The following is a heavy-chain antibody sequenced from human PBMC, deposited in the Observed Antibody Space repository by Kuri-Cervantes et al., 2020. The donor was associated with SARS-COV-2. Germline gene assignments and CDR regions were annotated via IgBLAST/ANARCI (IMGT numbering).Heavy chain of an antibody. D-gene: IGHD5-24*01. J-gene: IGHJ6*02. CDR2: SYHSGST. V-gene: IGHV4-30-2*01. Sequence: SQTLSLTCAVSGGSISSGDYSWSWIRQPPGKGLEWIGYSYHSGSTNYNPSLKSRVTISVDTSKNQFSLKLSSVTAADTAVYYCARGLRWQQPHRNYYYYGMDVWGQGTTVTVSS. CDR3: ARGLRWQQPHRNYYYYGMDV. CDR1: GGSISSGDYS.